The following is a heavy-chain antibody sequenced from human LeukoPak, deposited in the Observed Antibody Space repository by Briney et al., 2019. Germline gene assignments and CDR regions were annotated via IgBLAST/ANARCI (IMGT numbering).Heavy chain of an antibody. J-gene: IGHJ6*02. CDR1: GYTFTGYY. CDR2: INPNSGGT. D-gene: IGHD3-10*01. V-gene: IGHV1-2*02. Sequence: ASVKVSCKASGYTFTGYYMHWVRQAPGQGLEWMGWINPNSGGTNYAQKFQGRVTMTRDTSISTAYMELSRLRSDDTAVYYCARPLWFGELYDYYYGMDVWGQGTTVTVSS. CDR3: ARPLWFGELYDYYYGMDV.